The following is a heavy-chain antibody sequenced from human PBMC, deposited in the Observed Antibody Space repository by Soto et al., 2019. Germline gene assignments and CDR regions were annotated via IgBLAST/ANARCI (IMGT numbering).Heavy chain of an antibody. Sequence: PGGSLRLSCAASGFTFSSYAMSWVRQAPGKGLEWVSAISGSGGSTYYADSVKGRFTISRDNSKNTLYLQMNSLRAEDTAVYYCAKSTGFGDHLPHNFGYYYYGLDVWGQGTTVTVSS. CDR3: AKSTGFGDHLPHNFGYYYYGLDV. CDR2: ISGSGGST. J-gene: IGHJ6*02. D-gene: IGHD3-10*01. V-gene: IGHV3-23*01. CDR1: GFTFSSYA.